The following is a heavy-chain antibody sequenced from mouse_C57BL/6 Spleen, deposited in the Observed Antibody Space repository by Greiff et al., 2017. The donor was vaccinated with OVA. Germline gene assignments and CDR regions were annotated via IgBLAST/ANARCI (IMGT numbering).Heavy chain of an antibody. CDR1: GFTFSSYG. CDR2: ISSGGSYT. Sequence: EVPLVESGGDLVKPGGSLKLSCAASGFTFSSYGMPWVRQTPDKRLEWVATISSGGSYTYYPDSVKGRFTISRDNAKNTLYLQMSSLKSEDTAMYYCARLGDGYYAMDYWGQGTSVTVSS. J-gene: IGHJ4*01. V-gene: IGHV5-6*01. CDR3: ARLGDGYYAMDY. D-gene: IGHD2-3*01.